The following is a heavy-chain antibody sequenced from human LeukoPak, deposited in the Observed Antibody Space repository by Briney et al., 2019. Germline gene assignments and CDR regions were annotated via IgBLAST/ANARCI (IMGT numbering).Heavy chain of an antibody. D-gene: IGHD6-6*01. Sequence: GASVKVSCKASGYTFTGYYMHWVRQAPGQGLEWMGWINPNSGGTNYAQKFQGRVTMTRDTSISTAYMELSRLRSDDTAVYYCARAPRPYSSSSPLFDYWGQGTLVTVSP. J-gene: IGHJ4*02. CDR3: ARAPRPYSSSSPLFDY. CDR2: INPNSGGT. V-gene: IGHV1-2*02. CDR1: GYTFTGYY.